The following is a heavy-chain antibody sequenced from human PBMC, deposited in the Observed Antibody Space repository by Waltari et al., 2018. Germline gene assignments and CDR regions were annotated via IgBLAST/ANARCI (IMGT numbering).Heavy chain of an antibody. D-gene: IGHD6-19*01. CDR2: RKQDGSEK. J-gene: IGHJ5*02. CDR1: GFTFSSYW. V-gene: IGHV3-7*01. CDR3: ARDSDSSGWTP. Sequence: EVQLVESGGGLVQPGGSLRLSCAASGFTFSSYWMSWVRPAPGKGLEWGAKRKQDGSEKYYVDSVKGRFTISRDNSKNTLYLQMNSLRAEDTAVYYCARDSDSSGWTPWGQGTLVTVSS.